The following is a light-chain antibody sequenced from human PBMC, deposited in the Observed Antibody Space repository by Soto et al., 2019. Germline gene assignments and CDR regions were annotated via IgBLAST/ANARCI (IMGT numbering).Light chain of an antibody. V-gene: IGKV1-39*01. CDR3: QQSHSTPRT. CDR1: QTISNY. J-gene: IGKJ1*01. Sequence: DIQMTQSPSSLSASVGDRVTITCRASQTISNYLNWYQQQPGKAPKLLIYAASSLQSGVPSRFSGSGSGADYTLTISSLQPEDFATYSCQQSHSTPRTFGQGTKVDIK. CDR2: AAS.